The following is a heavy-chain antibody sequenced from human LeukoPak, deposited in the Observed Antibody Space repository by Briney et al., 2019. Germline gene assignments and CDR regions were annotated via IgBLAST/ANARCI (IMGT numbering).Heavy chain of an antibody. D-gene: IGHD6-19*01. CDR3: ARDRVGSGWPRPQYFEF. V-gene: IGHV1-2*02. CDR2: INPNTGAT. J-gene: IGHJ4*02. Sequence: ASMKVSCKPSGYTFTGYYLHWVRQAPGQALEWMGWINPNTGATIYAQKFQGRVTLSRDTSISTAYMELTSLRSDDTAVYFCARDRVGSGWPRPQYFEFWGQGTLVTVSS. CDR1: GYTFTGYY.